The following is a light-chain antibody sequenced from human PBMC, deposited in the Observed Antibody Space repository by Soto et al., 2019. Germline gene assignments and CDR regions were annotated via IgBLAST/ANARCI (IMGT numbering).Light chain of an antibody. Sequence: QPVLTQPPSASGTPGQRVTISCSGSSSNIGSNTVNWYQQLPGTAPKLLIYSDNQRPSGVPDRFSGSKSGTSVSLAISGLQSEDEADYYCAAWDDSLNGVVFGGGTKLTVL. V-gene: IGLV1-44*01. CDR3: AAWDDSLNGVV. CDR2: SDN. J-gene: IGLJ2*01. CDR1: SSNIGSNT.